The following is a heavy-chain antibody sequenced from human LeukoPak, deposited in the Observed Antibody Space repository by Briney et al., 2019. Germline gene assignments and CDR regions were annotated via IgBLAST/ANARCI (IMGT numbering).Heavy chain of an antibody. CDR3: AKRDGYNSGPFDY. J-gene: IGHJ4*02. D-gene: IGHD5-24*01. CDR1: GFAFSTYT. CDR2: IQSDGSDQ. Sequence: GGSLRLSCVASGFAFSTYTMNWVRQAPGKGLEWVAFIQSDGSDQYYADSVKGRLSISRDNSKNTLYLQMNSLRTEDTAVYYCAKRDGYNSGPFDYWGQGTLVTVSS. V-gene: IGHV3-30*02.